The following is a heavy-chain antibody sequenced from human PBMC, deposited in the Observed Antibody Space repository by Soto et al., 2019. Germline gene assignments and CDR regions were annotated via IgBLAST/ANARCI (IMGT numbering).Heavy chain of an antibody. CDR3: AKDLVGATAFDP. D-gene: IGHD1-26*01. CDR2: ISYDGSNK. CDR1: GFTFSSYG. Sequence: QVQLVESGGGVVQPGRSLRLSCAASGFTFSSYGMHWVRQAPGKGLEWVAVISYDGSNKYYADSVKGRSTISRDNSKNTLYLQMNSLRAEDTAVYYCAKDLVGATAFDPWGQGTLVTVSS. V-gene: IGHV3-30*18. J-gene: IGHJ5*02.